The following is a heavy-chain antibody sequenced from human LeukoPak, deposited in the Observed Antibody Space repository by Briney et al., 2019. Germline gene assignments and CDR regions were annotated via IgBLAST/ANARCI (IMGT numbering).Heavy chain of an antibody. CDR2: INPNSGGT. CDR3: ARSLLTGKNPYYSYYYMDV. V-gene: IGHV1-2*06. J-gene: IGHJ6*03. Sequence: ASVKVSCKASGYTFTGYYMHWVRQAPGQGLEWMGRINPNSGGTNYAQKFQGRVTMTRDTSISTAYMELSRLRSDDTAVYYCARSLLTGKNPYYSYYYMDVWGKGTAVTVSS. D-gene: IGHD3-9*01. CDR1: GYTFTGYY.